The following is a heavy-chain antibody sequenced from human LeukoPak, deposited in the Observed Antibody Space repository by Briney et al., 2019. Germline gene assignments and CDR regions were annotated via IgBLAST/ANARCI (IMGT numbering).Heavy chain of an antibody. J-gene: IGHJ4*02. CDR1: GGSFSGYY. V-gene: IGHV4-34*01. D-gene: IGHD3-22*01. Sequence: SETLSLTCAVYGGSFSGYYWSWIRQPPGKGLEWIGEINHSGSTNYNPSLKSRVTISLDTSKNQFSLKLSSVTAADTAVYYCARGPVVDYYDSSGYYYVFDYWGQGTLVTVSS. CDR3: ARGPVVDYYDSSGYYYVFDY. CDR2: INHSGST.